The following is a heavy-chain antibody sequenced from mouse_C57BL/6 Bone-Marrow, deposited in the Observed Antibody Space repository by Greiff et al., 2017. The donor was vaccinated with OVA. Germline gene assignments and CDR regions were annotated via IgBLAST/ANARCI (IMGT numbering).Heavy chain of an antibody. CDR2: IHPNSGST. CDR3: ARSEYDYYAMHY. CDR1: GYTFTSYW. Sequence: QVQLQQPGAELVKPGASVKLSCKASGYTFTSYWMHWVKQRTEQGLEWIGMIHPNSGSTNYNEKFKSKATLTVDTSSSTAYMQLSSLTSEDSAVYYCARSEYDYYAMHYWGQGTSVTVSS. J-gene: IGHJ4*01. V-gene: IGHV1-64*01. D-gene: IGHD5-1*01.